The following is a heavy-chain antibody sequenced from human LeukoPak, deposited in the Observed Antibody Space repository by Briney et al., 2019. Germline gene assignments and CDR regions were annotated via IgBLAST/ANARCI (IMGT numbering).Heavy chain of an antibody. J-gene: IGHJ6*02. CDR1: LGSTTVYS. Sequence: PSETLSHTCTDPLGSTTVYSWCSIRQPPRKGRWWMSRIYTSVRTHYNPSLKSRVTMSVDTSKNQFSLKLSSVTAADTVVYYCARFGYCSGGSCYGGNYYYYGMDVWGQGTTVTVSS. V-gene: IGHV4-4*07. D-gene: IGHD2-15*01. CDR2: IYTSVRT. CDR3: ARFGYCSGGSCYGGNYYYYGMDV.